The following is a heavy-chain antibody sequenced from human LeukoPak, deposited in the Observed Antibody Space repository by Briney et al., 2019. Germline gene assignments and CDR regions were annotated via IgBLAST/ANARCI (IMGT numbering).Heavy chain of an antibody. CDR3: ARRKGLRPIAIDY. CDR2: INHSGST. Sequence: PSETLSLTCAVYGGSFSGYYWSWIRQPPGKGLEWIGEINHSGSTNYNPSLKSRVTISVDTSKNQFSLKLSSVTAADTAVYYCARRKGLRPIAIDYWGQGTLVTVSS. J-gene: IGHJ4*02. CDR1: GGSFSGYY. D-gene: IGHD5-12*01. V-gene: IGHV4-34*01.